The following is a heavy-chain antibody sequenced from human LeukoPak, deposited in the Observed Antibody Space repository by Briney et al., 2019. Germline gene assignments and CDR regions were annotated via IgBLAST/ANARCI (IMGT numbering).Heavy chain of an antibody. CDR3: ARGGVDYYGSGTYYLMYYFDY. CDR2: ISSSGSTI. Sequence: GGSLRLSCAVSGFTFSSYWMSWVRQAPGKGLEWVSYISSSGSTIYYADSVKGRFTISRDDSRNTLYLQMNSLRAEDTAVYFCARGGVDYYGSGTYYLMYYFDYWGQGALVTVSS. V-gene: IGHV3-48*01. J-gene: IGHJ4*02. CDR1: GFTFSSYW. D-gene: IGHD3-10*01.